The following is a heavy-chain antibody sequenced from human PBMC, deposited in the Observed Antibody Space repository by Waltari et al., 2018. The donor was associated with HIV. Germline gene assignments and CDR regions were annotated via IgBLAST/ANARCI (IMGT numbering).Heavy chain of an antibody. CDR1: GGSFSGYY. CDR3: ARDPRSGYYFDY. D-gene: IGHD7-27*01. J-gene: IGHJ4*02. CDR2: INHSGST. V-gene: IGHV4-34*01. Sequence: QVQLQQWGAGLLKPSETLSLTCAVYGGSFSGYYWSWIRQPPGKGLEWIGEINHSGSTNYNPSLKSRVTISVDTSKNQFSLKLSSVTAADTAVYYCARDPRSGYYFDYWGQGTLVTVSS.